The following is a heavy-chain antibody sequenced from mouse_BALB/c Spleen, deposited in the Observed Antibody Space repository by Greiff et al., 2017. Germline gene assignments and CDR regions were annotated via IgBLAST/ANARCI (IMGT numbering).Heavy chain of an antibody. D-gene: IGHD2-4*01. Sequence: QVQLQQSGPGLVAPSQSLSITCTVSGFSLTSYGVSWVRQPPGKGLEWLGVIWGDGSTNYHSALKSRLSISKDNSKSQVFLKMNSLQTDDTAMYYCARHGGLPYYAMDYWGQGTSVTVSS. V-gene: IGHV2-3*01. CDR3: ARHGGLPYYAMDY. CDR1: GFSLTSYG. CDR2: IWGDGST. J-gene: IGHJ4*01.